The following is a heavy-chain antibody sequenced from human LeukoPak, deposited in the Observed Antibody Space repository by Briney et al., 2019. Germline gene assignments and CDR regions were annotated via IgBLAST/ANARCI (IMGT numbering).Heavy chain of an antibody. J-gene: IGHJ4*02. CDR1: GGSISSYY. Sequence: PSETLSLTCTVSGGSISSYYWSWIRQPPGKGLEWIGYIYTSGSTNYNPSLKSRVTISVDTSKNQFSLKLSSVTAADTAVYYCARALPWPTLDYWGQGTLVTVSS. CDR2: IYTSGST. CDR3: ARALPWPTLDY. D-gene: IGHD2-15*01. V-gene: IGHV4-4*09.